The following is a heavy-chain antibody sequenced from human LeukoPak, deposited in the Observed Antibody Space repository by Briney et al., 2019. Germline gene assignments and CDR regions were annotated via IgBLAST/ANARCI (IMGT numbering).Heavy chain of an antibody. D-gene: IGHD1/OR15-1a*01. V-gene: IGHV1-46*01. CDR2: INPSGGST. Sequence: GASVKVSCKASGYTFTNYYIHWVRQAPGQGLEWMGIINPSGGSTNYAQKFQGRVTMTTDTSTITVYMEVSSLRSEDTAVYHCARWRTTYLDYWGQGTLVTVSS. CDR3: ARWRTTYLDY. CDR1: GYTFTNYY. J-gene: IGHJ4*02.